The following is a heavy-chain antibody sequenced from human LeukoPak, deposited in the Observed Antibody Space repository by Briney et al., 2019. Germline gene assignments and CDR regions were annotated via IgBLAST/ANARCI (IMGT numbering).Heavy chain of an antibody. CDR2: ISYDESKI. J-gene: IGHJ4*02. CDR3: AKGGKWDVTPFDY. Sequence: GGSLRLSCTGSGFSFTNYAMHWVRQAPGEGLEWVAVISYDESKIYYADSVKGRFTISRDNSKNTPYLQVNSLRAEDTAVYYCAKGGKWDVTPFDYWGQGTLVTVSS. D-gene: IGHD1-26*01. CDR1: GFSFTNYA. V-gene: IGHV3-30*18.